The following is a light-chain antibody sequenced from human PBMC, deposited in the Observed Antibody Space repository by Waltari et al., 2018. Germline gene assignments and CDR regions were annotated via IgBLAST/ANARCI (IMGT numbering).Light chain of an antibody. CDR3: SSYTSSSTHYV. CDR1: TSDVCGYNY. J-gene: IGLJ1*01. Sequence: QSALTQPASVSGSPGQSITISCPGTTSDVCGYNYVSWYQQHPGKTPKLLLYEVSNRPSGVSNRFSGSNSGNTASLTISGLQAEDEAHYYCSSYTSSSTHYVFGTGTKVTVL. V-gene: IGLV2-14*01. CDR2: EVS.